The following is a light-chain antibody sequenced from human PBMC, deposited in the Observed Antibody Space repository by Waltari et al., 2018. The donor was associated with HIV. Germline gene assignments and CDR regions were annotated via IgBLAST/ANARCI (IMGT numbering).Light chain of an antibody. CDR3: QSYDSSLSGWV. J-gene: IGLJ3*02. CDR1: TPTFGPGDD. V-gene: IGLV1-40*01. CDR2: GKN. Sequence: QSVLTQPPSVSRAPGRRVTISCPGSTPTFGPGDDVHWYQPLPGTAPKLLIYGKNNRPPGVPDGFSGSKSGTSAALAISGLQAGDEADYYCQSYDSSLSGWVFGGGTKLTVL.